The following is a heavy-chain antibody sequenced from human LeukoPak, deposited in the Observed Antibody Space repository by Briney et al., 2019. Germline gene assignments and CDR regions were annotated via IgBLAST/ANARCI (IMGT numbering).Heavy chain of an antibody. D-gene: IGHD2-2*01. V-gene: IGHV3-23*01. CDR1: GFTFSSYA. CDR3: AKVAGYCSSTSCFYYYYYMDV. CDR2: TSGSGGST. Sequence: PGGSLRLSCAASGFTFSSYAMSWVRQAPGKGLEWVSATSGSGGSTYYADSVKGRFTISRDNSKNTLYLQMNSLRAEDTAVYYCAKVAGYCSSTSCFYYYYYMDVWGKGTTVTVSS. J-gene: IGHJ6*03.